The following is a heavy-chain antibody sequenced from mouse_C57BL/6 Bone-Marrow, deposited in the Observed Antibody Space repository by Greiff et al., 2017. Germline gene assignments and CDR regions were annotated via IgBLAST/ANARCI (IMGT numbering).Heavy chain of an antibody. CDR1: GISITTGNYR. CDR3: ARDKGVYYDYLYAMDY. J-gene: IGHJ4*01. D-gene: IGHD2-4*01. V-gene: IGHV3-5*01. Sequence: EVMLVESGPGLVKPSQTVFLTCTVTGISITTGNYRWSWIRQFPGNKLEWIGYIYYSGTITYNPSLTSRTTITRDTPKNQFFLEMNSLTAEDTATYYCARDKGVYYDYLYAMDYWGQGTSVTVSS. CDR2: IYYSGTI.